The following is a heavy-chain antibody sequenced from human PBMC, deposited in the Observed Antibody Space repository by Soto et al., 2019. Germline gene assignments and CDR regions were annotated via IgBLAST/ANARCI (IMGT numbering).Heavy chain of an antibody. D-gene: IGHD2-15*01. CDR3: ARVRYCSGGSCYSVVFDY. V-gene: IGHV3-33*01. J-gene: IGHJ4*02. CDR2: IWYDGSNK. CDR1: GFTFSSYG. Sequence: QVQLVESGGGVVQPGRSLRLSCAASGFTFSSYGMHWVRQAPGKGLEWVAVIWYDGSNKYYADSVKGRFTISRDNSKNTLYLQMNSLRAEDTAVYYCARVRYCSGGSCYSVVFDYWGQGTLVTVSS.